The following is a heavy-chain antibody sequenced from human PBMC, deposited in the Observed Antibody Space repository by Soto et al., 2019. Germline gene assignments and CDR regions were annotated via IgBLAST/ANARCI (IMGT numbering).Heavy chain of an antibody. J-gene: IGHJ5*02. CDR2: IYYSGST. D-gene: IGHD3-3*01. CDR3: ARWWSGSRQGFDP. Sequence: QVQLQESGPGLVKPSQTLSLTCTVSGGSISSGDYYWSWIRQHPGKGLEWIGYIYYSGSTYYNPSLKRRVTISVDTSKNQFSLKLISVTAADTAVYYCARWWSGSRQGFDPWGQGTLVTVSS. CDR1: GGSISSGDYY. V-gene: IGHV4-31*03.